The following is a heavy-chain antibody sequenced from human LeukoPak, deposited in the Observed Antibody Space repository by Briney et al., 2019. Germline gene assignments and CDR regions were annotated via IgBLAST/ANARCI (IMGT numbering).Heavy chain of an antibody. J-gene: IGHJ4*02. Sequence: GGSLRLSCAASGFTFSSYGMHWVRQAPGKGLEWVAVISYDGSNKYYADSVKGRFTISRDNSKNTLYLQMNSLRAEDTAVYYCAKERYKYCSSTSCLEGPPYFDYWGQGTLVTVSS. D-gene: IGHD2-2*01. CDR3: AKERYKYCSSTSCLEGPPYFDY. CDR2: ISYDGSNK. V-gene: IGHV3-30*18. CDR1: GFTFSSYG.